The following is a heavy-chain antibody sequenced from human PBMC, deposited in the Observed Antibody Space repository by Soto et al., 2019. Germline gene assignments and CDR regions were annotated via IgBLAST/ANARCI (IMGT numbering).Heavy chain of an antibody. V-gene: IGHV4-59*01. D-gene: IGHD3-3*01. CDR2: IYYSGST. CDR1: GGSISSYY. CDR3: ARGATEDFWSGYYYFDY. Sequence: QVQLQESGPGLVKPSETLSLTCTVSGGSISSYYWSWIRQPPGKGLGWIGYIYYSGSTNYNPSLKGRVTISVDTSKNQFSLKLSSVTAADTAVYYCARGATEDFWSGYYYFDYWGQGTLVTVSS. J-gene: IGHJ4*02.